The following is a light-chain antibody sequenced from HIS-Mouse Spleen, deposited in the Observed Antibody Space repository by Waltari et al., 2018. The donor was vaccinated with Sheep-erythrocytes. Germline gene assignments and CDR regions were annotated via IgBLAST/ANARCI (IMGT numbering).Light chain of an antibody. CDR1: SSDVGGYNL. Sequence: QSALTQPASVSGSPGQSITISCPGTSSDVGGYNLVSWYQPPPGKAPNPMFYECSKRPSGVSNRFSGSKSGNTASLTISGLQAEDEADYYCCSYAGSSTPWVFGGGTKLTVL. V-gene: IGLV2-23*01. CDR2: ECS. CDR3: CSYAGSSTPWV. J-gene: IGLJ3*02.